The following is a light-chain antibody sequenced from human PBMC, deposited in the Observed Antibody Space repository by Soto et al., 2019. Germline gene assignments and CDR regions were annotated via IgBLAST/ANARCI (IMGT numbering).Light chain of an antibody. CDR1: QSVDSNY. CDR3: QQYGSSKKT. V-gene: IGKV3-20*01. CDR2: GAS. Sequence: DIVLTQSPGTLSLSQGERVTLSCRASQSVDSNYLAWYQQKFGQAPKLLIYGASNRATDITDRFSGSGSGTNFTLTISRLEPEDFAVYYSQQYGSSKKTFGRGTKVEIK. J-gene: IGKJ4*01.